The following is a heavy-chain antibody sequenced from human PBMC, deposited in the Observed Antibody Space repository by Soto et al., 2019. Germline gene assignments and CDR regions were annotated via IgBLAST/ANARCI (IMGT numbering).Heavy chain of an antibody. V-gene: IGHV1-46*01. CDR2: INPSGGST. D-gene: IGHD2-2*01. CDR3: ARDWKVYCSSTSCSNFDY. Sequence: GASVKVSCKASGYTFTSYYMHWVRQAPGQGLEWVGIINPSGGSTSYARKFQGRVTMTRDTSTSTVYMELSSLRSEDTAVYYCARDWKVYCSSTSCSNFDYWGQGTLVTVSS. CDR1: GYTFTSYY. J-gene: IGHJ4*02.